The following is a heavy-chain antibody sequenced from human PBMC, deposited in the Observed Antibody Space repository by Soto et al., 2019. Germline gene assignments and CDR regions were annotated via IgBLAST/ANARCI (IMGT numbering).Heavy chain of an antibody. D-gene: IGHD2-2*01. CDR3: ARLIVVVPAAMGGFDY. CDR2: IYYSGST. CDR1: GGSVSSGSYY. V-gene: IGHV4-61*01. Sequence: PSETLSLTCTVSGGSVSSGSYYWSWIRQPPGKGLEWIGYIYYSGSTNYNPSLKSRVTISVDTSKSQFSLKLSSVTAADTAVYYCARLIVVVPAAMGGFDYWGQGTLVTVSS. J-gene: IGHJ4*02.